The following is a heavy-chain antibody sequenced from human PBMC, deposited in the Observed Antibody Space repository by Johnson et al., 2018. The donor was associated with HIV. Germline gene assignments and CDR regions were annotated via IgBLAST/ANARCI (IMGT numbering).Heavy chain of an antibody. V-gene: IGHV3-30*14. J-gene: IGHJ3*02. D-gene: IGHD1-14*01. CDR1: GFSFSSYA. CDR3: ARDDRPDGFDI. CDR2: INAGGDT. Sequence: QVQLVESGGGVVQPGRSLRLSCAASGFSFSSYAMHWVRQAPGKGLEWVTVINAGGDTYYADSVKGRFTISRDRSKNTVSLQMNSLGVEDTAVYYCARDDRPDGFDIWGQGTMVTVSS.